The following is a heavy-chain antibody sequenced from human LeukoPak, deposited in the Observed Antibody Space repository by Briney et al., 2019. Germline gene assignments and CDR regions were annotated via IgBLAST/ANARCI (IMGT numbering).Heavy chain of an antibody. V-gene: IGHV3-74*01. CDR3: ARAGRGLRYFDWLTYDY. CDR2: INSDGSST. Sequence: GGSLRLSCAASGFTFSSYWMHWVRQAPGKGLMWVSRINSDGSSTNYADSVKGRFTISRDNAKNTLYLQMNSLRAEDTAVYYCARAGRGLRYFDWLTYDYWGQGTLDTVSS. D-gene: IGHD3-9*01. CDR1: GFTFSSYW. J-gene: IGHJ4*02.